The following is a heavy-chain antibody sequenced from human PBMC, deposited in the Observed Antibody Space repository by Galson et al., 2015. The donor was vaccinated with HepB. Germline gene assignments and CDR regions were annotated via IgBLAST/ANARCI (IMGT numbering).Heavy chain of an antibody. CDR2: INPSGGST. V-gene: IGHV1-46*01. D-gene: IGHD5-18*01. Sequence: SVKVSCKASGYTFTSYYMHWVRQAPGQGLEWMGIINPSGGSTSYAQKFQGRVTMTRDTSTSTVYMELSSLRSEDTAVYYCARAGSKDGDTAMVSGYGMDVWGQGTTVTVSS. CDR1: GYTFTSYY. CDR3: ARAGSKDGDTAMVSGYGMDV. J-gene: IGHJ6*02.